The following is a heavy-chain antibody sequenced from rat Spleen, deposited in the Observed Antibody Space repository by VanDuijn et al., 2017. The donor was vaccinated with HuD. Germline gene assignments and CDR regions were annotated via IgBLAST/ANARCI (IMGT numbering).Heavy chain of an antibody. CDR2: ITNASGRT. CDR1: GFTFNNYW. Sequence: EVQLVESGGGLVQPGGSLKLSCVASGFTFNNYWMTWIRQAPGKGLEWVASITNASGRTYYPDSVKGRFTISRDTAQNTLYLQMNSLRSEDTATYYCTRRYSSNFFAYWGQGTLVTVSS. V-gene: IGHV5-31*01. D-gene: IGHD1-2*01. J-gene: IGHJ3*01. CDR3: TRRYSSNFFAY.